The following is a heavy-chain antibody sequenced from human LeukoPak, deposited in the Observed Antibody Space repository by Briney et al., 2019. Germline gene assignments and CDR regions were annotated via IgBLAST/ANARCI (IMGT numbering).Heavy chain of an antibody. D-gene: IGHD1-1*01. J-gene: IGHJ4*02. CDR3: ARFKWNQYYFDY. CDR1: GFTFSSYS. Sequence: GGSLRLSCAASGFTFSSYSMNWVRQAPGKGLEWVSSISSSSSYIDYADSVKGRFTISRDNAKNSLYLQMNSLRAEDTAVYYCARFKWNQYYFDYWGQGTLVTVSS. CDR2: ISSSSSYI. V-gene: IGHV3-21*01.